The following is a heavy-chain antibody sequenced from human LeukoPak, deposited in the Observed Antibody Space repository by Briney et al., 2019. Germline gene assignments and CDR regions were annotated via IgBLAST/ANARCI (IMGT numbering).Heavy chain of an antibody. Sequence: GGSLRPSCAASGFTFSSYAMSWVRQAPGKGLEWVSAISGSGGSTYYADSVKGRFTISRDNSKNTLYLQMNGLRAEDTAVYYCAKDKDSYGNDYWGQGTLVTVSS. J-gene: IGHJ4*02. CDR3: AKDKDSYGNDY. D-gene: IGHD5-18*01. V-gene: IGHV3-23*01. CDR2: ISGSGGST. CDR1: GFTFSSYA.